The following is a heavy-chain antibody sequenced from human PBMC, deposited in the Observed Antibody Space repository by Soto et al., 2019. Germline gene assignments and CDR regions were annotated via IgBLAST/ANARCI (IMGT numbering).Heavy chain of an antibody. CDR1: GGSISSGDYY. CDR2: IYYSWST. Sequence: SETLSLTCTVSGGSISSGDYYWSWIRQPPGKGLEWIGYIYYSWSTYYNPSLKSRVTISVDTSKNQFSLKLSSVTAADTAVYYCAREVVDGDCSSTSCYGGSWYNWFEPWGQGTLVNVSS. CDR3: AREVVDGDCSSTSCYGGSWYNWFEP. J-gene: IGHJ5*02. D-gene: IGHD2-2*01. V-gene: IGHV4-30-4*01.